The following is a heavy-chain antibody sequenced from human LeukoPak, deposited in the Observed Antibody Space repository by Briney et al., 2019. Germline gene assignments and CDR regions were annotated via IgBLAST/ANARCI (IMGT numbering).Heavy chain of an antibody. CDR1: GFSLIRYW. D-gene: IGHD6-13*01. CDR2: ISGGGVNT. V-gene: IGHV3-23*01. J-gene: IGHJ6*03. Sequence: PGGSLRLSCAASGFSLIRYWMSWVRQAPGKGLEWLSGISGGGVNTYYADSVKGRFTISRDNSENTLYLQMNSLRAEDTAVYYCAKGDPYCSNWLSMDVWGKGTTVTVSS. CDR3: AKGDPYCSNWLSMDV.